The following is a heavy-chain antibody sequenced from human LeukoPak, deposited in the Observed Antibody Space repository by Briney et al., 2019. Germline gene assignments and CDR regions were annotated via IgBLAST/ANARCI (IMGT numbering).Heavy chain of an antibody. CDR2: INPSGGST. J-gene: IGHJ3*02. D-gene: IGHD3-22*01. V-gene: IGHV1-46*01. Sequence: ASVKVSCKASGYTFTSYYMHWVRQAPGQGLEWMGIINPSGGSTSYAQKFQGRVTMTRDTSTSTVYMELSSLRSEDTTVYYCARAGLWDYSDSSGYHNGAFDIWGQGTMVTVSS. CDR1: GYTFTSYY. CDR3: ARAGLWDYSDSSGYHNGAFDI.